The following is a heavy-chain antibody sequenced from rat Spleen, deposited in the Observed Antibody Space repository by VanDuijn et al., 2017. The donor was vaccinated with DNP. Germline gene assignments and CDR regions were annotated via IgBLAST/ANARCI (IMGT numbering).Heavy chain of an antibody. D-gene: IGHD1-2*01. V-gene: IGHV2S12*01. J-gene: IGHJ4*01. Sequence: QVQLKESGPGLVQPSQTLSLTCTVSGFSLTSYGVSWVRQPPGKGLEWIAAISSGGSTYYNSALKSRLSISRDTSKSQVFLKMNRLQTEDTAIYFCTRGPYYYSTDAWGQGTSVTVSS. CDR3: TRGPYYYSTDA. CDR1: GFSLTSYG. CDR2: ISSGGST.